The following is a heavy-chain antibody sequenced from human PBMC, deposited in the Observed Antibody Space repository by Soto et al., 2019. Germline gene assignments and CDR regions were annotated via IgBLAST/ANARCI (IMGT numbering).Heavy chain of an antibody. CDR1: GYTFTGYY. CDR2: INPNSGVT. Sequence: GASVKVSCKASGYTFTGYYMHWVRQAPGQGLEWMGWINPNSGVTNYAQKFQGRVTITTDTSTSTAYMELSRLRSEDTAVYYCARVNYYYSYYMDVWGKGTTVTVSS. CDR3: ARVNYYYSYYMDV. V-gene: IGHV1-2*02. J-gene: IGHJ6*03.